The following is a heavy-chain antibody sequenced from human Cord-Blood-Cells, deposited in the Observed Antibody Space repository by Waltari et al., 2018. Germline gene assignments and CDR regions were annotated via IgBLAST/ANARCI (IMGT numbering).Heavy chain of an antibody. CDR1: GYTFTGYY. J-gene: IGHJ5*02. CDR2: IKPTSGGT. CDR3: ARGPDCSSTSCYIHWFDP. Sequence: QVQLVQSGAEVTKPGASVKVSCKASGYTFTGYYMHWVRQAPGQGLEWMGWIKPTSGGTNYAQKFQGRVTMTRDTSISTAYMELSRLRSNDTAVYYCARGPDCSSTSCYIHWFDPWGQGTLVTVSS. D-gene: IGHD2-2*02. V-gene: IGHV1-2*02.